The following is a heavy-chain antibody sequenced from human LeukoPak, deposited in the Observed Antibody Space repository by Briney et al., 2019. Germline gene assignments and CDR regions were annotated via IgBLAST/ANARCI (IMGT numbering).Heavy chain of an antibody. Sequence: PGGSLRLSCAASGFTFISYAMTWVRQAPGKGLELMSAISGSGDSTYYADSVKGRFTISRDSSQNTVYLRMDSLRAEDTAIYYCAKDLLGSSWFYFAYWGQGTLLTVSS. D-gene: IGHD6-13*01. J-gene: IGHJ4*02. CDR1: GFTFISYA. CDR2: ISGSGDST. V-gene: IGHV3-23*01. CDR3: AKDLLGSSWFYFAY.